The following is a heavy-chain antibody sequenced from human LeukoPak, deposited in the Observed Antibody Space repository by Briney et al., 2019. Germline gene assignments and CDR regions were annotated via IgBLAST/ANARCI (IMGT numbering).Heavy chain of an antibody. J-gene: IGHJ6*02. D-gene: IGHD1/OR15-1a*01. CDR3: ARPYNWNNYYYGMDV. V-gene: IGHV4-59*08. CDR1: GGSISSYY. CDR2: IYYSGST. Sequence: PSETLSLTCTVSGGSISSYYWSWIRQPPGKGLEWIGYIYYSGSTNYNPSLKSRVTISVDTSKNQFSLKLSSVTAADTAVYYCARPYNWNNYYYGMDVWGQGTTVTVSS.